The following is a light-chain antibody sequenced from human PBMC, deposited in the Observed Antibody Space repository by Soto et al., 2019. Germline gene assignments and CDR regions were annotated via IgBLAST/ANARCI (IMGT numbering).Light chain of an antibody. V-gene: IGKV3-15*01. CDR2: GAS. CDR1: QSVSSS. J-gene: IGKJ1*01. CDR3: QQYNNWPPWT. Sequence: EIVLTQSPGTLSLSPGERATLSCRASQSVSSSFLAWYQQKPGQAPRLLIYGASTRATGIPERFSGSGSGTGFTLTISSLQSEDFAVYYCQQYNNWPPWTFGQGTKVDIK.